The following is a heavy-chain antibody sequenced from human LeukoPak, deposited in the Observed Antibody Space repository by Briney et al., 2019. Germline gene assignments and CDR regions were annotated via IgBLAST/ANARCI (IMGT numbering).Heavy chain of an antibody. CDR3: ARDWGIGYDY. Sequence: SQTLSLTCTVSGGSISSGGYYWSWIRQHPGKGLEWIGYIYYSGSTYYNPSLKSRVTISVDTSKNQFSLKPSSVTAADTAVYYCARDWGIGYDYWGQGTLVTVSS. CDR2: IYYSGST. J-gene: IGHJ4*02. V-gene: IGHV4-31*03. CDR1: GGSISSGGYY. D-gene: IGHD3-16*01.